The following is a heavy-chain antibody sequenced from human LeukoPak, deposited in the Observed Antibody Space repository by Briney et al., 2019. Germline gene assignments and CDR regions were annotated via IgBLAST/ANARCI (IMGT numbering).Heavy chain of an antibody. CDR3: AREHRGSSWFYFDY. V-gene: IGHV3-7*01. CDR2: IKHDGSEK. J-gene: IGHJ4*02. CDR1: GFTFSSSW. D-gene: IGHD6-19*01. Sequence: GGSLRLSCAASGFTFSSSWMSWVRQAPGKGLEWVANIKHDGSEKYYMDSVDGRFTIFRDNAKNSLYLQMNSLRAEDTAVYHCAREHRGSSWFYFDYWGRGTLVTVSS.